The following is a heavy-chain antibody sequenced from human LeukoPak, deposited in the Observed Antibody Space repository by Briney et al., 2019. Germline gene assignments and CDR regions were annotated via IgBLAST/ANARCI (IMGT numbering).Heavy chain of an antibody. CDR3: SRDFVGADDY. Sequence: GGSLRLSCAASGFTLSNYWMHWVRQAPGKGPVWVSRINPDGSRIDYAESVRGRFTISRDSAKNTLYLQMNSLRAEDTAVYYCSRDFVGADDYWGQGTLVTVSS. CDR2: INPDGSRI. J-gene: IGHJ4*02. D-gene: IGHD1-26*01. V-gene: IGHV3-74*01. CDR1: GFTLSNYW.